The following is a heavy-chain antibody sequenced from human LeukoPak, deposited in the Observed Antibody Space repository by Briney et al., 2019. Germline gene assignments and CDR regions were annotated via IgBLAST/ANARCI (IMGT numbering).Heavy chain of an antibody. J-gene: IGHJ4*02. Sequence: PGGSLRLSCAASGFNFANHAMSWVRQTAGKGLEWVSAISGGGDITYYADSVKGRFTISRDFSKNTVFLHMNSLRAEDTAMYYCARGDDSGYYDYFDYWGQGALVTVSS. CDR1: GFNFANHA. V-gene: IGHV3-23*01. CDR2: ISGGGDIT. D-gene: IGHD3-22*01. CDR3: ARGDDSGYYDYFDY.